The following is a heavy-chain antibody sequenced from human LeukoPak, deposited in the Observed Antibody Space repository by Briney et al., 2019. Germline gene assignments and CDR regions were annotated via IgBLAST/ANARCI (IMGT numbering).Heavy chain of an antibody. CDR1: GFNFDDYA. CDR3: AKGLKPYYYYYMDV. Sequence: GGSLRLSCAASGFNFDDYAMHWVRQAPGKGLEWVSAISGSGGSTYYADSVKGRFTISRDNSKNTLYLQMNSLRAEDTAVYYCAKGLKPYYYYYMDVWGKGTTVTVSS. V-gene: IGHV3-23*01. J-gene: IGHJ6*03. CDR2: ISGSGGST.